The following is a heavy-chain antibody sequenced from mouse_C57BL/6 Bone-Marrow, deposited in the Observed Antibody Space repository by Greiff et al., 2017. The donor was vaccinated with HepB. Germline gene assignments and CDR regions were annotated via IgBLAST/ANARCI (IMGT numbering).Heavy chain of an antibody. CDR3: TTGWLDAY. CDR2: IDPENGDT. J-gene: IGHJ3*01. Sequence: VQLKQSGAELVRPGASVKLSCTASGFNIKDDYMHWVKQRPEQGLEWIGWIDPENGDTEYASKFQGKATITADTSSNTAYLQLSSLPSEDTAVYYCTTGWLDAYWGQGTLVTVSA. CDR1: GFNIKDDY. D-gene: IGHD2-3*01. V-gene: IGHV14-4*01.